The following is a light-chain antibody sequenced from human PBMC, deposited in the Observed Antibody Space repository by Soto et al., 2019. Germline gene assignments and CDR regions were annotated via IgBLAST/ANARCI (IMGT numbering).Light chain of an antibody. J-gene: IGLJ3*02. V-gene: IGLV1-40*01. CDR3: QSYDSSLSAWKV. CDR1: NTNIGAGYD. Sequence: QSVLTQPPSVSGAPGQRVSSSCTGSNTNIGAGYDVNWYQQLPGTAPKLLIYANINRPSGVPDRFSGSKSGASAFLVITGLQAEDEADDYCQSYDSSLSAWKVFGGGTKLTVL. CDR2: ANI.